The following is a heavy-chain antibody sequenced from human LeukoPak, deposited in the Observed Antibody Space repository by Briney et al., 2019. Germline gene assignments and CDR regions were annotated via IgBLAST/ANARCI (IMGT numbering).Heavy chain of an antibody. CDR3: ARRGHGYYGSGSYSRSGFDY. D-gene: IGHD3-10*01. V-gene: IGHV4-39*07. CDR2: IYYSGST. CDR1: GGSISSSSYY. J-gene: IGHJ4*02. Sequence: SETLSLTCTVSGGSISSSSYYWGWIRQPPGKGLEWIGSIYYSGSTYYNPSLKSRVTISVDTSKNQFSLKLSSVTAADTAVYYCARRGHGYYGSGSYSRSGFDYWGQGTLVTVSS.